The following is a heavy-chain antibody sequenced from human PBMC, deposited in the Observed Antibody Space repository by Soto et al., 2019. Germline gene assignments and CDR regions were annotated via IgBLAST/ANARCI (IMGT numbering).Heavy chain of an antibody. V-gene: IGHV3-30*18. D-gene: IGHD1-1*01. J-gene: IGHJ6*02. CDR2: ISYDGNNK. CDR3: AKDETTSYYYYGMDV. Sequence: QVQLVESGGGVVQPGRSLRLSCAASGFTFSSHGMHWVRQAPGKGLEWVAVISYDGNNKYYADSVKGRFTLSRDNSKNTLYLQMNSLRTDDTAVYYCAKDETTSYYYYGMDVWGQGTTVTVSS. CDR1: GFTFSSHG.